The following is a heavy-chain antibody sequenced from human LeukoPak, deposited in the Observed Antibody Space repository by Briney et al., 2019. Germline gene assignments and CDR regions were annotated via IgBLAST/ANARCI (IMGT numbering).Heavy chain of an antibody. J-gene: IGHJ4*02. D-gene: IGHD4-17*01. Sequence: GASVKVSCKASGYTFTGYYMHWVRQAPGQGLEWMGWINPNSGGTNYAQKFQGRVTMTRDTSISTAYMELSRLRSDDTAVYYCARVNYRAVTNYFDYWGQGTLVTVSS. V-gene: IGHV1-2*02. CDR2: INPNSGGT. CDR3: ARVNYRAVTNYFDY. CDR1: GYTFTGYY.